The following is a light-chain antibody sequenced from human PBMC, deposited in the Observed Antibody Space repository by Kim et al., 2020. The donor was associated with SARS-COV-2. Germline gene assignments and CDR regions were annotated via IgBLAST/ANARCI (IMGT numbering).Light chain of an antibody. CDR1: HSVSSN. CDR3: QHYNNWPPWT. CDR2: GAS. Sequence: IMMTQSPATLSVSPGERATLSCRASHSVSSNLAWYQQKPGQAPRLLIYGASTRATGIPARFSGSGSGTDFTLTINSLQSEDFAVYYCQHYNNWPPWTFGQGTKVDIK. J-gene: IGKJ1*01. V-gene: IGKV3-15*01.